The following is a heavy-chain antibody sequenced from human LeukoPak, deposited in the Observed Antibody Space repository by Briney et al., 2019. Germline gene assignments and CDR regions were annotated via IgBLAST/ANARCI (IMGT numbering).Heavy chain of an antibody. CDR3: ARGGYCSGGSCYSGGGFDY. CDR2: INHSGSA. D-gene: IGHD2-15*01. V-gene: IGHV4-34*01. J-gene: IGHJ4*02. Sequence: SETLSLTCAVYGGSFSGYYWSWIRKPPGKGLEWIGEINHSGSANYNPSLKSRVTISVDTSKNQFSLKLSSVTAADTAVYYCARGGYCSGGSCYSGGGFDYWGQGTLVTVSS. CDR1: GGSFSGYY.